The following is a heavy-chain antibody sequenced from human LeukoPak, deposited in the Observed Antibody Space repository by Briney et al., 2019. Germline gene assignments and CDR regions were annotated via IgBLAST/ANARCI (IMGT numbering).Heavy chain of an antibody. Sequence: GGSLTLSCAASGFIFTGSTVHWVRQASGKGLEGLGRSRRKVNNYATDYAASAKGRFTISRDESKNTAFLQMNSLRTEDTALYYCTFYGSNNDYWGQGTLVTVSS. CDR3: TFYGSNNDY. CDR1: GFIFTGST. V-gene: IGHV3-73*01. D-gene: IGHD3-10*01. CDR2: SRRKVNNYAT. J-gene: IGHJ4*02.